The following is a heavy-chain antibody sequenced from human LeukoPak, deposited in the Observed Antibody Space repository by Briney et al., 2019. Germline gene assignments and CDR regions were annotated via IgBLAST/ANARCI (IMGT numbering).Heavy chain of an antibody. Sequence: ASVKVSCETSGYSFTTYGTNWVRQAPGQGLEWMGWITAYNGNTNYAHKFQGRFTMTTDTYTRTVCMELRGLKSNDTAVYYCARGVSNRWADFWGQGTLVTVSS. V-gene: IGHV1-18*01. CDR2: ITAYNGNT. J-gene: IGHJ4*02. D-gene: IGHD2/OR15-2a*01. CDR3: ARGVSNRWADF. CDR1: GYSFTTYG.